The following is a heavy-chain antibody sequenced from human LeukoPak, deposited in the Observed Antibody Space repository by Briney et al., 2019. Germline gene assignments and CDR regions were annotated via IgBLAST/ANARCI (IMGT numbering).Heavy chain of an antibody. D-gene: IGHD3-10*01. J-gene: IGHJ6*03. CDR1: GGSISSSSYY. CDR3: ARAEIRGGYYMDV. CDR2: IYYSGST. V-gene: IGHV4-61*01. Sequence: PSETLSLTCTVSGGSISSSSYYWSWIRQPPGKGLEWIGYIYYSGSTNYNPSLKSRVTISVDTSKDQFSLKLSSVTAADTAVYYCARAEIRGGYYMDVWGKGTTVTVSS.